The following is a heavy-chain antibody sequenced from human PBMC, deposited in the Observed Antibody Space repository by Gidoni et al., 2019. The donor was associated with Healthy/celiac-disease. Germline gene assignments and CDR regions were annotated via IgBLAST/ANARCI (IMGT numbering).Heavy chain of an antibody. CDR3: ARGSGWGSYRYPFDY. CDR2: INHSGST. CDR1: GGSFSGYY. J-gene: IGHJ4*02. Sequence: QVQLQQWGAGLLTPSETLSLPCAVYGGSFSGYYWSWIRQPPGKGLEWIGEINHSGSTNYNPSLKSRVTISVDTSKNQFSLKLSSVTAADTAVYYCARGSGWGSYRYPFDYWGQGTLVTVSS. D-gene: IGHD3-16*02. V-gene: IGHV4-34*01.